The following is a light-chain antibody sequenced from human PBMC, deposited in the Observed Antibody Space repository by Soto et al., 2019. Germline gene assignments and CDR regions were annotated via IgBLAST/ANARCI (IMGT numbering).Light chain of an antibody. CDR3: QQFNSYPLLT. CDR1: QGISSA. CDR2: DAS. V-gene: IGKV1-13*02. J-gene: IGKJ4*01. Sequence: AIQLTQSPSSLSASVGDRVTITCRASQGISSALAWYQQKPGKAPKPLIYDASSLESGVPSRFSGSGSGTDFTLTISSLQPVDFATYYCQQFNSYPLLTFGGGTKVEIK.